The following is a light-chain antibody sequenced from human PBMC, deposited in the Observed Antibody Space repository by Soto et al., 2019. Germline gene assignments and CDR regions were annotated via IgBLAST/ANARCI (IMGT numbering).Light chain of an antibody. CDR1: QSISSW. CDR3: QQYNSYPWT. J-gene: IGKJ1*01. Sequence: DIQMTQSPSALSASVGDRVTITCRASQSISSWLAWYQQKPGKAPKLLIYDASSLESGVPSRFSGSGSGTEFTLTITSLQPDDFATYHCQQYNSYPWTVGQGTKV. V-gene: IGKV1-5*01. CDR2: DAS.